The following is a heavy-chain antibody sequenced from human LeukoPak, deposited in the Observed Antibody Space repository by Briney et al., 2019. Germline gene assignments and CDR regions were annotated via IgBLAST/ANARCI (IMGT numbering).Heavy chain of an antibody. V-gene: IGHV7-4-1*02. CDR1: GYTFTSYA. CDR2: INTNTGNP. CDR3: ARVRSPLHAEYFQH. Sequence: ASVKVSCKASGYTFTSYAMNWVRQAPGQGLEWMGWINTNTGNPTYAQGYTGRFVFSLDTSVSTAYLQISSLKAEDTAVYYCARVRSPLHAEYFQHWGQGTLVTVSS. J-gene: IGHJ1*01.